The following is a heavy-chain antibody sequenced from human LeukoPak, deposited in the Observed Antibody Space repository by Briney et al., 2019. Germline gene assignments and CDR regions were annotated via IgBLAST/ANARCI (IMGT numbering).Heavy chain of an antibody. V-gene: IGHV3-23*01. J-gene: IGHJ4*02. D-gene: IGHD6-13*01. Sequence: GGSLRLSCAASGSTFSSYAMSWVRQAPGKGLEWVSAISGSGGSTYYADSVKGRFTISRDNSKNTLYLQMNSLRAEDTAVYYCAKGGEQQLVLYYFDYWGQGTLVTVSS. CDR3: AKGGEQQLVLYYFDY. CDR1: GSTFSSYA. CDR2: ISGSGGST.